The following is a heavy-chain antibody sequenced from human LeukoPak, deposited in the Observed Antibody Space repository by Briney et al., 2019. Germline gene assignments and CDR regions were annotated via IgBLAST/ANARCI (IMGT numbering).Heavy chain of an antibody. D-gene: IGHD3-10*01. CDR1: GLTLRDYW. J-gene: IGHJ4*02. Sequence: GRSLRLSCAVSGLTLRDYWISWVRQAPGKGLEWVSNIKDDGSETYYVDSVKGRFTISRDNTKSSLYQLMDVLRAEDSAIYCWASVLKRLGRDYLDNWGQGTLVTVSS. CDR2: IKDDGSET. CDR3: ASVLKRLGRDYLDN. V-gene: IGHV3-7*01.